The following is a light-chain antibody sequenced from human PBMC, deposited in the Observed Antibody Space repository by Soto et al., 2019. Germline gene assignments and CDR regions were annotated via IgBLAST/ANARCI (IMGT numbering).Light chain of an antibody. V-gene: IGKV3-20*01. CDR2: GAW. CDR1: QTVNSRS. Sequence: ENMLTQSPGTLSLSPGERATLSCRASQTVNSRSLSWFQQKPGQAPRLLIVGAWIRADGIPDRFSGSGSGTDFTLTISRLEPEDFAVYFCQQFGDSPPAFTFGQGTKVEI. J-gene: IGKJ2*01. CDR3: QQFGDSPPAFT.